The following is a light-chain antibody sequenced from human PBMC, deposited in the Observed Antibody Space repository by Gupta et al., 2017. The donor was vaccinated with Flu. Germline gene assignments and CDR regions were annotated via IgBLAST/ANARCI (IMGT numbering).Light chain of an antibody. CDR2: ENN. CDR3: GTWDSSLSAYV. J-gene: IGLJ1*01. Sequence: QSVLTPPPSVSAAPGQTVTISCSGSSSNIGNNYVSWYQQLPGTAPKLLIYENNKRPSGIPDRFSGSKSGTSATLGITGLQTGDEADYYCGTWDSSLSAYVFGTGTKVTVL. CDR1: SSNIGNNY. V-gene: IGLV1-51*02.